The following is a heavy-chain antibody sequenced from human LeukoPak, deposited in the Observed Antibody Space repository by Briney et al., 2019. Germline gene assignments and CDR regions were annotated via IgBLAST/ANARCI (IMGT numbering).Heavy chain of an antibody. J-gene: IGHJ4*02. CDR3: ARRRVRGPTPD. V-gene: IGHV4-34*01. D-gene: IGHD3-10*01. CDR2: INHSGST. Sequence: PSETLSLTCAVYGGSFSGYYWSWIRQPPGKGLEWIGEINHSGSTNYNPSLKSRVTISVDTSKNQFSLKLSSVTAADTAVYYCARRRVRGPTPDWGQGTPVTVSS. CDR1: GGSFSGYY.